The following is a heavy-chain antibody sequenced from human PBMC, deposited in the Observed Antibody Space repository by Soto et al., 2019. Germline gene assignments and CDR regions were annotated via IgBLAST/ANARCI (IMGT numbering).Heavy chain of an antibody. CDR2: IYKSTTT. CDR3: ARGRYCLTGRCFPNWFDS. V-gene: IGHV4-30-4*01. J-gene: IGHJ5*01. D-gene: IGHD2-15*01. CDR1: GDSLSTVYYF. Sequence: SETLSLTCSVSGDSLSTVYYFWAWIRQPPGHALEYIGYIYKSTTTYYNPSFESRVAISLDTSKSQFSLTVTSVTAADTAVYFCARGRYCLTGRCFPNWFDSWGQGTLVTVSS.